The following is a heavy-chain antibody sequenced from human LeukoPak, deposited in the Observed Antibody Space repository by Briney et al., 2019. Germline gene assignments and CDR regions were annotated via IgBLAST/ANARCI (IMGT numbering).Heavy chain of an antibody. CDR3: ARNSAVATSRSWFDP. D-gene: IGHD6-19*01. CDR2: AYYRGST. J-gene: IGHJ5*02. V-gene: IGHV4-59*08. CDR1: DGSISNYY. Sequence: VKPSENLSLTCSVFDGSISNYYWSWIRQPPGKGLEWIGYAYYRGSTTYNPAHESRVTISVDTSKNQFSLKLTAVTAADTAVYYCARNSAVATSRSWFDPWGQGTLVTVCS.